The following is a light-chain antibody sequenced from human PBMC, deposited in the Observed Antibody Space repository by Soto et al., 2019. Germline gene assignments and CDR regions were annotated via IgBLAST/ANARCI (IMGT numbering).Light chain of an antibody. CDR3: SSYTGSYTWV. CDR1: SSDVGGYNF. CDR2: EVT. Sequence: QSVLAQPASVSGSPGQSITMSCTGTSSDVGGYNFVSWYQQHPGKAPKLMIYEVTNRPSGVSNRFSGSKSGNTASLTISGLQAEDEADYYCSSYTGSYTWVFGGGTKLTVL. J-gene: IGLJ3*02. V-gene: IGLV2-14*01.